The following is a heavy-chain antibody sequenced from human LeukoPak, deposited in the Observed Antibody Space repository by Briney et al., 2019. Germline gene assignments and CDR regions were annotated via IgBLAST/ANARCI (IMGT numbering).Heavy chain of an antibody. V-gene: IGHV1-18*01. CDR2: INVYNGHT. D-gene: IGHD3-10*01. CDR1: GYIFTNYG. Sequence: ASVKVSCKTSGYIFTNYGVSWVRQAPGQGLEWMGWINVYNGHTIYAQEFQGRVTLTTDTSTSTAHMDLRSLRSDDTAVYYCVRDSDHAPDYWGQGTLITVSS. CDR3: VRDSDHAPDY. J-gene: IGHJ4*02.